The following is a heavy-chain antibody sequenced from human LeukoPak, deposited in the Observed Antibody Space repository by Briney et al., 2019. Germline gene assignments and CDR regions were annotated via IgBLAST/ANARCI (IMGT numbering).Heavy chain of an antibody. CDR1: GFTFSSYS. V-gene: IGHV3-21*01. CDR2: ISSSSSYI. CDR3: ARTYYDILTGYYNDY. Sequence: GGSLRLSCAASGFTFSSYSMNWVRQAPGKGLEWVSSISSSSSYIYYADSVKGRFTISRDNAKNSLYLQMNSLRAEDTAVYYCARTYYDILTGYYNDYWGQGTLVTVSS. J-gene: IGHJ4*02. D-gene: IGHD3-9*01.